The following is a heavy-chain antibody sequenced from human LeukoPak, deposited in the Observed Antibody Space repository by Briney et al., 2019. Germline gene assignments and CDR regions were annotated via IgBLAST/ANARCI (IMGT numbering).Heavy chain of an antibody. CDR2: IYHSGST. CDR1: GGSISSYY. V-gene: IGHV4-38-2*02. D-gene: IGHD3-9*01. CDR3: ASEEEAYYDILTGPTS. Sequence: SETLSLTCTVSGGSISSYYWGWIRQPPGKGLEWIGSIYHSGSTYYNPSLKSRVTISVDTSKNQFSLKLSSVTAADTAVYYCASEEEAYYDILTGPTSWGQGTLVTVSS. J-gene: IGHJ5*02.